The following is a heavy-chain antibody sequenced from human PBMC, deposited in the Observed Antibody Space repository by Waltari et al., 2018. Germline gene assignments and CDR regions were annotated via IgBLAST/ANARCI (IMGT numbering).Heavy chain of an antibody. D-gene: IGHD4-17*01. CDR1: GYSISSGYY. V-gene: IGHV4-38-2*01. CDR2: IYHSGST. Sequence: QVQLQESGPGLVTPSETLSLTCAVSGYSISSGYYWGCIRQPPGKGLEWIGSIYHSGSTYYNPSLKSRVNISVDTSKNQFSLKLSSVTAADTAVYYRASSLNDYGDWILGYWGQGTLVTVSS. CDR3: ASSLNDYGDWILGY. J-gene: IGHJ4*02.